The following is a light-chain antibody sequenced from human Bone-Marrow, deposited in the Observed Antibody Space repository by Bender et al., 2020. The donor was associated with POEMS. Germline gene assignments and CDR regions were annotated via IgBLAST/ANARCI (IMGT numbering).Light chain of an antibody. V-gene: IGLV6-57*04. CDR1: SGNIAHNY. Sequence: NFLLTQPHSVSESPGKTVTISCTRNSGNIAHNYVQWYQQRPGSAPTTVFYEDNQRPSGVPDRFSGSVDRSSNSASLTISGVKTEDEADYYCQSYDPSYRVFGGGTKLTVL. CDR2: EDN. CDR3: QSYDPSYRV. J-gene: IGLJ3*02.